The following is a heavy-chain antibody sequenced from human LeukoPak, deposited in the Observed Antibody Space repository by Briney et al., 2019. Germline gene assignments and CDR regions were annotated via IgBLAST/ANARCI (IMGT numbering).Heavy chain of an antibody. CDR1: GFTFSSYG. J-gene: IGHJ4*02. D-gene: IGHD6-19*01. V-gene: IGHV3-33*06. CDR2: IWYDGSNK. Sequence: GGSLRLSCAASGFTFSSYGMHWVRQAPGKGLEWVALIWYDGSNKHYADSVKGRFTISRDNSKNTLYLQMNSLRAEDTAVYYRAKKRVAVAGTHYFDYWGQGTLVTVSS. CDR3: AKKRVAVAGTHYFDY.